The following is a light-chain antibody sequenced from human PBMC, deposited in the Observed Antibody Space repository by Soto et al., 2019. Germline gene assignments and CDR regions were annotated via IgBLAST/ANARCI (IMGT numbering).Light chain of an antibody. CDR3: QQYHSFPWT. V-gene: IGKV1-5*03. J-gene: IGKJ1*01. Sequence: DLQMTQSPSTLSASVGDRVAITCRASQSIGSWLAWYQQKPGKAPKLLIYKASNLENGVPSGFSGSGSGTEFTLTISSLRPDDFATYYCQQYHSFPWTFGQGTRVEIK. CDR2: KAS. CDR1: QSIGSW.